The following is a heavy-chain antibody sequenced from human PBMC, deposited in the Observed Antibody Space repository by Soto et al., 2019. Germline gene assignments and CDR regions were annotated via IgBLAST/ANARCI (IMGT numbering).Heavy chain of an antibody. D-gene: IGHD6-13*01. CDR3: ARLIGNSWFPE. Sequence: QVQLQQSGPGLVKPSQTLSLTCAISGDSVSSNSATWDWLRQSPSRGLEWLGRTYYRSKWSYDYAVSVQSRITISPDTSKNQFSLHLNSVTPADTAVYYCARLIGNSWFPEWGQGTLVTVSS. V-gene: IGHV6-1*01. CDR2: TYYRSKWSY. J-gene: IGHJ4*02. CDR1: GDSVSSNSAT.